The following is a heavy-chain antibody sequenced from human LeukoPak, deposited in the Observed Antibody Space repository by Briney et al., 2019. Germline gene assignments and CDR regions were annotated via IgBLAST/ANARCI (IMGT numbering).Heavy chain of an antibody. Sequence: KPSETLSLTCTVSGGSISSYYWSWIRQPPGKGLEWIGYIYYSGSTNYNPSLKSRVTISVDTSKNQFSLKLSSVTAADTAVYYCARGPYCSGGSCLPDFGYWGQGTLVTVSS. CDR2: IYYSGST. V-gene: IGHV4-59*01. CDR1: GGSISSYY. CDR3: ARGPYCSGGSCLPDFGY. D-gene: IGHD2-15*01. J-gene: IGHJ4*02.